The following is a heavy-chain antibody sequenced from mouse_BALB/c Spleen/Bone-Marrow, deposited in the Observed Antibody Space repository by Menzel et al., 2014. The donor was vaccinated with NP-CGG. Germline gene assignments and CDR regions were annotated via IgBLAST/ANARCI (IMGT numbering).Heavy chain of an antibody. D-gene: IGHD1-2*01. J-gene: IGHJ4*01. Sequence: EVQLQQSGGGLVQPKGSLKLSCAASGFTFNTYAMHWVCQAPGKGLEWVARIRSKSNNYATYYADSVKDRFTISRDDSQSMLYLQMNNLKTEDTAKYYCVKEDGPFAMDYWGQGTSVTVSS. V-gene: IGHV10-3*03. CDR2: IRSKSNNYAT. CDR1: GFTFNTYA. CDR3: VKEDGPFAMDY.